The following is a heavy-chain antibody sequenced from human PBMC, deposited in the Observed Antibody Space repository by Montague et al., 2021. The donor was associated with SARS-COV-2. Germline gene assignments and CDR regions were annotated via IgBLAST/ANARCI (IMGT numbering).Heavy chain of an antibody. Sequence: SETLSLTCTVSAASFSSRSNYWGWIRQPPGMGLQWIGSVNSAGSTYYSPSLKSRVTISLDTSKNQFSLKLSSVTAADTAVYYCARDEYNRYWYKYWGQGALVTVSS. D-gene: IGHD2-8*02. J-gene: IGHJ4*02. CDR3: ARDEYNRYWYKY. V-gene: IGHV4-39*07. CDR1: AASFSSRSNY. CDR2: VNSAGST.